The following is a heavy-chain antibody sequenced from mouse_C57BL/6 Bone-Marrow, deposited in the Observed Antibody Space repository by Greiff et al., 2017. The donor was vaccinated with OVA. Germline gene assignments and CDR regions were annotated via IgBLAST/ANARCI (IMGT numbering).Heavy chain of an antibody. Sequence: VQLQQPGAELVKPGASVKMSCKASGYTFTSYWITWVKQRPGQGLEWIGDIYPGSGSTNYNEKFKSKATLTVDTSSSIAYMQLSSLTSEDSAVYYCARGDDGYYVAWFAYWGQGTLVTVSA. J-gene: IGHJ3*01. CDR2: IYPGSGST. CDR3: ARGDDGYYVAWFAY. D-gene: IGHD2-3*01. V-gene: IGHV1-55*01. CDR1: GYTFTSYW.